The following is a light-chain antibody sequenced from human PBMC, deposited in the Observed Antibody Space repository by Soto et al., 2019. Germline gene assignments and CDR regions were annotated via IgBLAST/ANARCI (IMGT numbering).Light chain of an antibody. J-gene: IGKJ2*01. Sequence: EIVLTQSPGTLSLSPGERATLSCRASQSGSSSYLAWYQQKPGQAPRLLIYGASSRATGIPDRFSGSGSGTDFTLTISRLEPEDFAVYYCQQYGSSPYTFGLRTKLEIK. CDR3: QQYGSSPYT. CDR2: GAS. CDR1: QSGSSSY. V-gene: IGKV3-20*01.